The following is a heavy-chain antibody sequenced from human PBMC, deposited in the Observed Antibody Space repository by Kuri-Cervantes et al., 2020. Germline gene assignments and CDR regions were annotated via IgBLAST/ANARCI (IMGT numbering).Heavy chain of an antibody. D-gene: IGHD2-15*01. V-gene: IGHV3-15*01. Sequence: GGSLRLSCATSGFTFSDAWMSWVRQAPGKGLEWLGRVKNKADRTADYAPSVKGRFTISRDDSKSIAYLQMNSLKTEDTAVYYCTRAPLYCSGGSCYGNAFDIWGQGTMVTVSS. J-gene: IGHJ3*02. CDR3: TRAPLYCSGGSCYGNAFDI. CDR2: VKNKADRTA. CDR1: GFTFSDAW.